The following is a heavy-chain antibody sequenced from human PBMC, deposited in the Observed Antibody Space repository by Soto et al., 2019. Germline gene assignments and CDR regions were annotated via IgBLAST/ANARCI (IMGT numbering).Heavy chain of an antibody. D-gene: IGHD6-19*01. V-gene: IGHV3-23*01. CDR1: GFTFSSYA. J-gene: IGHJ4*02. Sequence: EVQLLESGGGLVQPGGPLGLSCAASGFTFSSYAMSWVRQAPGKGLEWVSAISGSGGSTYYADSVKGRFTISRDNSKNTLYLQMNSLRAEDTAVYYCAKGLWAVAGTFDYWGQGTLVTVSS. CDR3: AKGLWAVAGTFDY. CDR2: ISGSGGST.